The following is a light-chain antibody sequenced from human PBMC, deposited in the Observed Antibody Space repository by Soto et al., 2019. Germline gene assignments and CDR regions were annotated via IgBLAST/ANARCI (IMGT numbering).Light chain of an antibody. V-gene: IGKV1-39*01. CDR1: QSISVW. CDR3: QQSYGTPIT. J-gene: IGKJ5*01. Sequence: EIELTQSPATLSASVGDRVTITCRASQSISVWLAWYQQKPGKAPNLLIYVASSLQSEVPSRFSGSGSGTDFTLTITSLQPEDFATYYCQQSYGTPITFGQGTRLEIK. CDR2: VAS.